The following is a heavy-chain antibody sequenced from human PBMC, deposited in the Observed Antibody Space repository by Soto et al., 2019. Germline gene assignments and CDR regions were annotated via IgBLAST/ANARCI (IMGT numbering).Heavy chain of an antibody. V-gene: IGHV3-48*02. J-gene: IGHJ4*02. CDR3: VRDGYKTCDH. CDR2: ITTTSDAT. CDR1: GFTFTTYG. D-gene: IGHD5-18*01. Sequence: EVQLVESGGGLVRPGGSLRLSCAASGFTFTTYGMIWVRQAPGKGLEWISFITTTSDATYYADSVKGRFTISRDNARNSVSLQMNSLRDEDTAVYYCVRDGYKTCDHWGLGALVTVSS.